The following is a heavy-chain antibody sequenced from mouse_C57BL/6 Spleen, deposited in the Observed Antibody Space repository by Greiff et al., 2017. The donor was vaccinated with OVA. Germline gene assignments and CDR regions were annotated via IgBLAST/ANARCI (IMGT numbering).Heavy chain of an antibody. J-gene: IGHJ1*03. V-gene: IGHV1-59*01. Sequence: QVQLQQPGAELVRPGTSVKLSCKASGYTFTSYWMHWVKQRPGQGLEWIGVIDPSDSYTNYNQKFKGKATLTVDKSSSTAYMQLSSLTSEDSAGYYGARSGYYGRGLFDVWGTGTTVTVSS. D-gene: IGHD1-1*01. CDR1: GYTFTSYW. CDR3: ARSGYYGRGLFDV. CDR2: IDPSDSYT.